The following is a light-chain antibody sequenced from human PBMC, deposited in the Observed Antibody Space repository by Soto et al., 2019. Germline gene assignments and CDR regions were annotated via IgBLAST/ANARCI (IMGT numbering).Light chain of an antibody. CDR2: AAS. V-gene: IGKV1-12*02. J-gene: IGKJ4*01. Sequence: DIQMTQSPSSLSASVGDRVTITCRASQGISSYLAWYQQKPGKAXKLLIYAASSLQSGVPSRISGSGSGTEFTLTISSLQPEDFATYYGQQANSFSSLTFGGGTKVDIK. CDR3: QQANSFSSLT. CDR1: QGISSY.